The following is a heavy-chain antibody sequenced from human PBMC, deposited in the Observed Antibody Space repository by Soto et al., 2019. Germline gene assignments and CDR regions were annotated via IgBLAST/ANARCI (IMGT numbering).Heavy chain of an antibody. CDR1: GGTFSSYA. V-gene: IGHV1-69*13. CDR2: IIPIFGTA. D-gene: IGHD1-26*01. J-gene: IGHJ4*02. CDR3: ARDYWGGGSYWWVFDY. Sequence: SVKVSCKASGGTFSSYAISWVRQAPGQGLEWMGGIIPIFGTANYAQKFQGRVTITADESTSTAYMELSSLRSEDTAVYYCARDYWGGGSYWWVFDYWGQGTLVTVSS.